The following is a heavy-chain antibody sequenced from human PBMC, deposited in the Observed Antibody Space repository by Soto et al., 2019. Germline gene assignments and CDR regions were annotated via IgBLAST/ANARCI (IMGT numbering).Heavy chain of an antibody. V-gene: IGHV4-34*01. CDR1: GGSFSGYY. D-gene: IGHD4-17*01. CDR2: INHSGST. J-gene: IGHJ6*02. Sequence: QVQLQQWGAGLLKPSETLSLTCAVYGGSFSGYYWSWIRQPPGKGLEWIGEINHSGSTNYNPSLKSRVTIAVDTSKNQFSVKLRSVTAADTGVYYCARGRTVTTVPAGYYGMAVWGQGTTVTASS. CDR3: ARGRTVTTVPAGYYGMAV.